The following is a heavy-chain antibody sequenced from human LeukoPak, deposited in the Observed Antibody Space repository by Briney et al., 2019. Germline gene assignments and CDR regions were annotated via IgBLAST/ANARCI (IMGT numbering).Heavy chain of an antibody. CDR3: AKSATTVTSNFDY. CDR2: ISPDGSTT. D-gene: IGHD4-17*01. J-gene: IGHJ4*02. CDR1: GFTFSRYW. V-gene: IGHV3-74*03. Sequence: GGSLRLSCAASGFTFSRYWMHWVRQAPGKGLMWVSRISPDGSTTLYADSVRGRFTISRDNSKNTVYLQMNSLRAEDTAVYYCAKSATTVTSNFDYWGQGTLVTVSS.